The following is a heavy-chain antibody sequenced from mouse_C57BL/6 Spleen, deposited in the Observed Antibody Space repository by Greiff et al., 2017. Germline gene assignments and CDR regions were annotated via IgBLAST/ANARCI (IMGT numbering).Heavy chain of an antibody. CDR3: ARGLYYYGSSHWYFDV. Sequence: VQLKQSGPGLVKPSQSLSLTCSVTGYSITSGYYWNWIRQFPGNKLEWMGYISYDGSNNYNPSLKNRISITRDTSKNQFFLKLNSVTTEDTATYYCARGLYYYGSSHWYFDVWGTGTTVTVSS. CDR2: ISYDGSN. V-gene: IGHV3-6*01. CDR1: GYSITSGYY. D-gene: IGHD1-1*01. J-gene: IGHJ1*03.